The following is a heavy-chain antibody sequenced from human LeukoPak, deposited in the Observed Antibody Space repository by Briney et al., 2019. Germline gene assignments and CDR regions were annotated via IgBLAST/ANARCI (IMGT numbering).Heavy chain of an antibody. CDR3: ARLNYDILTGYYGFVDY. V-gene: IGHV4-39*01. Sequence: SETLSLTCTVSGGSISSSSYYWGWIRQPPGKGLEWIGSIYYSGSTYYNPSLKSRVTISVDTSKNQFSLKLSSVTAADTAVYYCARLNYDILTGYYGFVDYWGQGTLVTVSS. J-gene: IGHJ4*02. CDR2: IYYSGST. D-gene: IGHD3-9*01. CDR1: GGSISSSSYY.